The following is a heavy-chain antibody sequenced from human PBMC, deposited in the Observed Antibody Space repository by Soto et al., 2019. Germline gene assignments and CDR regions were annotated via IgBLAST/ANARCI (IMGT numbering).Heavy chain of an antibody. CDR2: IIPILGIA. V-gene: IGHV1-69*02. J-gene: IGHJ3*02. D-gene: IGHD6-13*01. CDR3: ARPEGQQLVPYDAFDI. Sequence: SVKVSCKASGGTFSSYTISWVRQAPGQGLEWMGRIIPILGIANYAQRFQGRVTITADKSTSTGYMELSSLRSEDTAVYYCARPEGQQLVPYDAFDIWGQGTMVTVSS. CDR1: GGTFSSYT.